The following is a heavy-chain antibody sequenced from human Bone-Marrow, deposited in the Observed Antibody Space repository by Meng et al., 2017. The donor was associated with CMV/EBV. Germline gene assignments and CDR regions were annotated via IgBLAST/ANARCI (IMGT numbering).Heavy chain of an antibody. CDR3: ARGGQQLVLGHFDY. Sequence: VQLWHAARGENKPWSYVKVSCKASGYTFTIYGISWVRQAPGQGLHWMAWSNAYNGNTNYAQKFQGRVTMTTDTSTSTAYMELRSLRSDDTAVYYCARGGQQLVLGHFDYWGQGTLVTVSS. J-gene: IGHJ4*02. V-gene: IGHV1-18*01. D-gene: IGHD6-13*01. CDR1: GYTFTIYG. CDR2: SNAYNGNT.